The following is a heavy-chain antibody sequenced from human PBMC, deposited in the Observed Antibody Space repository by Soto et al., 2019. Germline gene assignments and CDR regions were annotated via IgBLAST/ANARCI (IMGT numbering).Heavy chain of an antibody. V-gene: IGHV1-46*01. CDR3: ARARTLEGGNSVFDY. D-gene: IGHD2-21*02. Sequence: ASVKVSCKASGYTFTSYYMHWVRQAPGQGLEWMGIINPSGCSTSYAQKFQGRVTMTRDTSTSTVYMELSSLRSEDTAVFYCARARTLEGGNSVFDYWGQGTLVTVSS. CDR2: INPSGCST. CDR1: GYTFTSYY. J-gene: IGHJ4*02.